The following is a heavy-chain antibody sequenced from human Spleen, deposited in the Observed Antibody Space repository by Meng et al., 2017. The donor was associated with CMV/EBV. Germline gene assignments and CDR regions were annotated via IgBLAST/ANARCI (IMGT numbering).Heavy chain of an antibody. CDR1: GSIFTGYY. CDR3: ASGGEKGSYTDY. J-gene: IGHJ4*02. V-gene: IGHV1-2*02. CDR2: INPNGGAT. Sequence: SCKASGSIFTGYYMHWVRQAPGQGLEWMGWINPNGGATTYVQKFQGRVTMTRDTSINTAYMELSSLRSEDAAVYYCASGGEKGSYTDYWGQGTLVTVSS. D-gene: IGHD1-26*01.